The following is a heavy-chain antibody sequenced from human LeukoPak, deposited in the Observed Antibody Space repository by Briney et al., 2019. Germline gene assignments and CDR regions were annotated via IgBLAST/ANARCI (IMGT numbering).Heavy chain of an antibody. D-gene: IGHD6-13*01. V-gene: IGHV1-8*01. Sequence: GASVKVSCKASGYTFTSYDINWVRQATGQGLEWMGWMNPNSGNTGYAQKFQGRVTMTRNTSISTAYMELSSLRSEDTAVYYCASPATVSSSWYRDGTGAFDIWGQGTMVTVSS. J-gene: IGHJ3*02. CDR2: MNPNSGNT. CDR3: ASPATVSSSWYRDGTGAFDI. CDR1: GYTFTSYD.